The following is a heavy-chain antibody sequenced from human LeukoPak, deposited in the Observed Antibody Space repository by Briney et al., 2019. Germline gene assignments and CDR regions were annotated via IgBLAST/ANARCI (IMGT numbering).Heavy chain of an antibody. CDR2: IRFDGSHK. D-gene: IGHD2-15*01. V-gene: IGHV3-30*02. CDR3: GKTSLWDGSGHYYHIDV. CDR1: GFTFSNYG. J-gene: IGHJ6*03. Sequence: GGSLRLSCAASGFTFSNYGIFWVRQAPGKGLDWVSFIRFDGSHKYYSDSVKGRFTIYRDNFKNTVYLQMDSLRAEDTAVYYCGKTSLWDGSGHYYHIDVWGKGTTVTISS.